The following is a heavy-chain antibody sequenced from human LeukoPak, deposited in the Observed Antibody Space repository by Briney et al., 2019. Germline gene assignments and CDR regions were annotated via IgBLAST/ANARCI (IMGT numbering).Heavy chain of an antibody. CDR1: GITLSNYG. J-gene: IGHJ4*02. D-gene: IGHD3-22*01. CDR2: MSDSGSRT. V-gene: IGHV3-23*01. CDR3: AKRGVVIRVILVGFHKEAYYFDS. Sequence: GGSLRLSCAVSGITLSNYGMSWVRQALGKGLEWVAGMSDSGSRTNYADSVKGRFTISRDNPKNTLYLQMNILRAEDTAVYFCAKRGVVIRVILVGFHKEAYYFDSWGQGALVTVSS.